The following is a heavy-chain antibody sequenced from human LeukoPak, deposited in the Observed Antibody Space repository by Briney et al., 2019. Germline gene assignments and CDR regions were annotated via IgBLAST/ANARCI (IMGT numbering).Heavy chain of an antibody. CDR2: INAGNGNT. V-gene: IGHV1-3*01. CDR3: ARPSNVLLWFGELSPIDY. D-gene: IGHD3-10*01. CDR1: GYTFTSYA. Sequence: VSVKVSCKASGYTFTSYAMHWVRQAPGQRLEWMGWINAGNGNTKYSQKFQGRVTITRDTSASTAYMELSSLRSEDTAVYYCARPSNVLLWFGELSPIDYWGQGTLVTVSS. J-gene: IGHJ4*02.